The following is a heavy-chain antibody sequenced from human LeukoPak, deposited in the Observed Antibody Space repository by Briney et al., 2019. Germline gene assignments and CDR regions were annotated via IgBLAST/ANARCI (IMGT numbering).Heavy chain of an antibody. CDR1: GYTLTELS. D-gene: IGHD1-20*01. CDR2: FDPDDGET. V-gene: IGHV1-24*01. J-gene: IGHJ4*02. Sequence: GASVKVSCKVSGYTLTELSMHWVRQAPGKGLEWMGGFDPDDGETIYAQKFQGRVTMTEDTSTDTAYMELSSLRSEDTAVYYCATDRVTGTTLTEYYFDYWGQGTLVTVSS. CDR3: ATDRVTGTTLTEYYFDY.